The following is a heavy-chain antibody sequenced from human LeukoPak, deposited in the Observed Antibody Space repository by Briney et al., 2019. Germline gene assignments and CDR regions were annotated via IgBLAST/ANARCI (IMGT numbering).Heavy chain of an antibody. CDR2: INHSGST. CDR1: GGSFSGYY. J-gene: IGHJ4*02. CDR3: ARVATYYYDSSGTSFDY. V-gene: IGHV4-34*01. D-gene: IGHD3-22*01. Sequence: SETLSLTCAVYGGSFSGYYWSWMRQPPGKGLEWIGEINHSGSTNYNPSLKSRVTISVDTSKNQFSLKLSSVTAADTAVYYCARVATYYYDSSGTSFDYWGQGTLVTVSS.